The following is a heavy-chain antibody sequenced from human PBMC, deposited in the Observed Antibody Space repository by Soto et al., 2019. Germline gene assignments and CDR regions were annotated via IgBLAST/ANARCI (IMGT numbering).Heavy chain of an antibody. J-gene: IGHJ4*02. Sequence: EVQLVESGGGLVQPGGSLRLSCAASGFMFSNYWMSWVRQAPGKGLEWVAIIKQDGSDKYYVDSVKGRFTISRDNAKNSLYLQMNSLRIEDAAVYYCARNRDYSFYYWGRGTLVTVSS. V-gene: IGHV3-7*01. CDR1: GFMFSNYW. CDR3: ARNRDYSFYY. CDR2: IKQDGSDK.